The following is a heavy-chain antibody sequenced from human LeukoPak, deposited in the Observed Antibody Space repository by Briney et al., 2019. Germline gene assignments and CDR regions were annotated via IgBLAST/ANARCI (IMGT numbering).Heavy chain of an antibody. CDR3: ARVGIAVAAPRNWFDP. CDR2: INPNSGGT. J-gene: IGHJ5*02. V-gene: IGHV1-2*02. CDR1: GYTFTGYY. Sequence: GASVKVSCKASGYTFTGYYMHWVRQAPGQGLEWMGWINPNSGGTNYAQKFQGRVTMTRETSISTAYMELSRLRSDDTAVYYCARVGIAVAAPRNWFDPWGQGTLVTVSS. D-gene: IGHD6-19*01.